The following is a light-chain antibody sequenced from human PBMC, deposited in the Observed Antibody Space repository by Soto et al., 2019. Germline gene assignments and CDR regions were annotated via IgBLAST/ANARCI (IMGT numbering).Light chain of an antibody. Sequence: IDLTQSPGTLSLPPGDRATLSCRASLSLSNSVLAWYQQKPGQAPRLLIYGASKRATGVPDRFSGRGSGTDFTLTISRLEPEDFEVYFCQQYGISPWTFGQGTKVDI. CDR3: QQYGISPWT. CDR1: LSLSNSV. J-gene: IGKJ1*01. CDR2: GAS. V-gene: IGKV3-20*01.